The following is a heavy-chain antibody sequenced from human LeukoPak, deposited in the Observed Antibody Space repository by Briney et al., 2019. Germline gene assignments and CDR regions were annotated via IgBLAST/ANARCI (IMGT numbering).Heavy chain of an antibody. V-gene: IGHV5-51*01. CDR3: ARSGNEEQYSGVIFDY. J-gene: IGHJ4*02. CDR2: IYPGDSDT. CDR1: GYAFPTSW. Sequence: GDSLKISCRGLGYAFPTSWIGWVGQIPGKALDWMGIIYPGDSDTRYSPSFQGQVTISADKSISTAYLQWSSLKASDTAMYYCARSGNEEQYSGVIFDYWGQGTLVTVSS. D-gene: IGHD6-25*01.